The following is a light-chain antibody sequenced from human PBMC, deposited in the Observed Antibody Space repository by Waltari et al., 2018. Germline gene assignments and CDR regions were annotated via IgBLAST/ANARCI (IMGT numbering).Light chain of an antibody. CDR1: QSVSKS. V-gene: IGKV3-20*01. Sequence: SCRASQSVSKSLAWYQQKPGQAPRLLIYDTSTRATGIPDRFSGSGTGTDFSLTITRLEPEDVATYFCQKYGTLPATFGQGTKVEIK. CDR3: QKYGTLPAT. CDR2: DTS. J-gene: IGKJ1*01.